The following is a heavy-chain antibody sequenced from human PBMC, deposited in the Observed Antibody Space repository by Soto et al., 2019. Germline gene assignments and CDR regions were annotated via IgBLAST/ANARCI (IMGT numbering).Heavy chain of an antibody. CDR1: GFTFNNYW. CDR3: ARESLRSSGYYYFDY. CDR2: INSDGSST. D-gene: IGHD6-19*01. J-gene: IGHJ4*02. V-gene: IGHV3-74*01. Sequence: EVQLVESGGGLVQPGGSLRLSCAASGFTFNNYWMHWVRQAPGKGLVWVSRINSDGSSTTYADSVKGRFTISRDNAKNTLLLQINSLRAEDTAVYYCARESLRSSGYYYFDYWGQGTLVTVSS.